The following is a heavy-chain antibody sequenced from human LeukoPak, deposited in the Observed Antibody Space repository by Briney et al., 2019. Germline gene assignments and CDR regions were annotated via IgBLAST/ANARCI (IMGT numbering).Heavy chain of an antibody. Sequence: SSETLSLTCTVSGGSISSSSYYWGWIRQPPGKVLEWIGSIYYSGSTYYNPSLKSRVTISVDTSKNQFSLKLSSVTAADTAVYYCARRKYCSSTSCYLGYYYYGMDVWGQGTTVTVSS. D-gene: IGHD2-2*01. V-gene: IGHV4-39*01. CDR2: IYYSGST. J-gene: IGHJ6*02. CDR1: GGSISSSSYY. CDR3: ARRKYCSSTSCYLGYYYYGMDV.